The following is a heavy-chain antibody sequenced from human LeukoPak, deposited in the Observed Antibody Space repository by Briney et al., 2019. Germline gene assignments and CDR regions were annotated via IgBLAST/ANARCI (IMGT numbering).Heavy chain of an antibody. J-gene: IGHJ5*02. D-gene: IGHD6-25*01. Sequence: PSETLSLTCTVSGGSISSYYWSWIRQPPGKGLEWIGYIYYSGSTNYNPSLKSRVTISVDTSKNQFSLKLSSVTAADTAVYYCARGWPEPNSSGNWFDPWGQGTLVTVSS. CDR3: ARGWPEPNSSGNWFDP. V-gene: IGHV4-59*01. CDR1: GGSISSYY. CDR2: IYYSGST.